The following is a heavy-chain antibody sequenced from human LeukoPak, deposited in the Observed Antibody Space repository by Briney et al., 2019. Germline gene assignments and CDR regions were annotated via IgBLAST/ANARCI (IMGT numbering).Heavy chain of an antibody. J-gene: IGHJ6*03. Sequence: GASVKVSCKASGYTFTSYGISWVRQAPGQGLEWMGWMNPNSGNTGYAQKFQGRVTMTRNTSISTAYMELSSLRSEDTAVYYCARGLYSSSWYQGGYYYYYYMDVWGKGTTVTISS. CDR3: ARGLYSSSWYQGGYYYYYYMDV. CDR2: MNPNSGNT. V-gene: IGHV1-8*02. D-gene: IGHD6-13*01. CDR1: GYTFTSYG.